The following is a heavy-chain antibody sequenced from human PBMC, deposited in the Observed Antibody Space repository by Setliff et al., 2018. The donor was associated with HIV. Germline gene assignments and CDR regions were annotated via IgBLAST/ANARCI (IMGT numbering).Heavy chain of an antibody. CDR2: VSAYNGDT. D-gene: IGHD2-15*01. CDR1: NYTFTSFG. V-gene: IGHV1-18*01. Sequence: ASVKVSCKASNYTFTSFGISWVRQAPGQGLEWMGWVSAYNGDTTYAPRLQGRVTMTTDTATNTAYMELRSLKSDDTAIYFCARDRYCSGAYYPSFPFDYWGQGTLVTVSS. CDR3: ARDRYCSGAYYPSFPFDY. J-gene: IGHJ4*02.